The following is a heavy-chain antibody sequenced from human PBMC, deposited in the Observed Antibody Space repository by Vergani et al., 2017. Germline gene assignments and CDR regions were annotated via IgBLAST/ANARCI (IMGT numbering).Heavy chain of an antibody. J-gene: IGHJ4*02. Sequence: QVQLQESGPGLVKPSETLSLTCTVSGGSISSYYWSWIRQPPGKGLEWIGYSYYSGSTNYNPSLKSRVTITVDTSKNQFSLKLSSVTAADTAVYYCARGGDFWSGNEFDYWGQGTLVTVSS. CDR1: GGSISSYY. D-gene: IGHD3-3*01. V-gene: IGHV4-59*01. CDR2: SYYSGST. CDR3: ARGGDFWSGNEFDY.